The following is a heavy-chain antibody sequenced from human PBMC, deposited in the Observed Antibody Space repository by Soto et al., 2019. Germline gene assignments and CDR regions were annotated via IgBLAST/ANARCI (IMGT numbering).Heavy chain of an antibody. D-gene: IGHD3-10*01. CDR3: ARDLWFGELSATEYYYYGMDV. V-gene: IGHV3-7*04. Sequence: GGSLRLSCAASGFTFSSYWMSWVRQAPGKGLEWVANIKQDGSEKYYVDSVKGRFTISRDNAKNSLYLQMNSLRAEDTAVYYCARDLWFGELSATEYYYYGMDVWGQGTTVTVSS. CDR1: GFTFSSYW. J-gene: IGHJ6*02. CDR2: IKQDGSEK.